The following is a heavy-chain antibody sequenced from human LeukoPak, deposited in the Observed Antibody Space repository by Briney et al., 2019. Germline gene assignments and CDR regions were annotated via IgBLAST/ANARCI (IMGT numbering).Heavy chain of an antibody. J-gene: IGHJ4*02. V-gene: IGHV4-59*08. D-gene: IGHD1-26*01. CDR2: ISYSGAT. CDR1: GGSISSYN. CDR3: GRSKPDGSTWHTDY. Sequence: SETLCLTCTVSGGSISSYNWRWIRQPPGKGLEWIGYISYSGATNYNPSLQSRVTITVDTYKNQSSFQQITVTTADTAVYYCGRSKPDGSTWHTDYWGQGTLVTVSS.